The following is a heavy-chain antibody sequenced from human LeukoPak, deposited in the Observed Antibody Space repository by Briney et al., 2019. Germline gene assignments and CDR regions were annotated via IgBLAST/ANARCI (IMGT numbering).Heavy chain of an antibody. J-gene: IGHJ6*02. D-gene: IGHD2-21*02. CDR1: GVSIRSSNW. V-gene: IGHV4-4*02. Sequence: SETLSLTCAVSGVSIRSSNWWSWVRQPPGKGLEWIGEVYQTGGTNYNPSLKSRVTILVDTSKNQFSLKLTSVTAADTAVYYCARVPFDTDSYYYYFGMDVWGQGTTVTVSS. CDR3: ARVPFDTDSYYYYFGMDV. CDR2: VYQTGGT.